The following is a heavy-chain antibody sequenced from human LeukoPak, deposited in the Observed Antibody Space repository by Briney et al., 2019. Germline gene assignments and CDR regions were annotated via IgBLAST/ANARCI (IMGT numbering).Heavy chain of an antibody. D-gene: IGHD3-10*01. CDR3: ARDNPYVVRGVITYYYYGMDV. CDR2: INAGNGNT. Sequence: ASVKVSCKASVYTFTSYAMHWVRQAPGQRLEWMGWINAGNGNTKYSQKFQGRVTITRDTSASTAYMELSSLRSEDTAVYYCARDNPYVVRGVITYYYYGMDVWGKGTTVTVSS. J-gene: IGHJ6*04. CDR1: VYTFTSYA. V-gene: IGHV1-3*01.